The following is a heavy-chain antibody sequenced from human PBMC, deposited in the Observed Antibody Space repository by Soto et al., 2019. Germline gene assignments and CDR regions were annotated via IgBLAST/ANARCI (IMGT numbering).Heavy chain of an antibody. CDR3: ARDNDYYGSGSYDY. Sequence: SETLSLTCAVSGGSISSGGYSWSWIRQPPGKGLEWIGYIYHSGSTYYNPSLKSRVAISVDRSKSKFSLKLSSVTAADTAVYYCARDNDYYGSGSYDYWGQGTLVTVSS. CDR1: GGSISSGGYS. CDR2: IYHSGST. D-gene: IGHD3-10*01. V-gene: IGHV4-30-2*01. J-gene: IGHJ4*02.